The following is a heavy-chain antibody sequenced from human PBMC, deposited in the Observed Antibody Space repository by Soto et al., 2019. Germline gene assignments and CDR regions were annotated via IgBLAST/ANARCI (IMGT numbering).Heavy chain of an antibody. Sequence: QVQLQESGPGLVKPSQTLSLTCTVSGGSISSGGYYWSWIRQHPGKGLEWIGYIYYSGSTYYNRSLKSRVTISVDPSKNPFSLKVSSVTAADTAVYYCARDLVGYYYYGMDVWGQGTTVTVSS. D-gene: IGHD2-15*01. CDR1: GGSISSGGYY. CDR3: ARDLVGYYYYGMDV. J-gene: IGHJ6*02. CDR2: IYYSGST. V-gene: IGHV4-31*03.